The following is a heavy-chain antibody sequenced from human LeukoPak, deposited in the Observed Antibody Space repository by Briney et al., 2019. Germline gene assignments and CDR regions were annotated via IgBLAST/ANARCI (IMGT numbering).Heavy chain of an antibody. CDR1: GVTFISYL. CDR2: IKQDGSEK. Sequence: GALRLFCAASGVTFISYLVSWVRQAPGEGREWVGKIKQDGSEKYYVDSVKGRFTISRENAKNSLYLQMNSLRAEDTAVYYCARDQPEIAVAGVFVYWGQGTLVTVSS. CDR3: ARDQPEIAVAGVFVY. D-gene: IGHD6-19*01. J-gene: IGHJ4*02. V-gene: IGHV3-7*01.